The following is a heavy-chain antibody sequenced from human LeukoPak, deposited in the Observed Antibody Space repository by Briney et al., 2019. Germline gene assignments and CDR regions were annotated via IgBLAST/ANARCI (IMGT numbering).Heavy chain of an antibody. CDR2: MYYSGST. D-gene: IGHD3-10*01. V-gene: IGHV4-39*07. CDR1: GGSISRSSYY. CDR3: ARDYGSGRRYYYMDV. J-gene: IGHJ6*03. Sequence: PSETLSLNCTVSGGSISRSSYYWGWIRQPPGKGLEWIGSMYYSGSTFYNPSLKSRVTILVDTSKNQFSLKLSSVTAADTAVYYCARDYGSGRRYYYMDVWGKGTTVTVSS.